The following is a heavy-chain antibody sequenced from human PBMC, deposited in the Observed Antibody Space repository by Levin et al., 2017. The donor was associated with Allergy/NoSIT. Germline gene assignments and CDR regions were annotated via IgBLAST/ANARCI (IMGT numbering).Heavy chain of an antibody. Sequence: LSLTCAASGFTFRSSSMNWVRQAPGKGLEWVSSISSSSSYIYYADSVKGRFTISRDNAKNSLYLQMNSLRAEDTAVYYCARGAAAGGFDYWGQGTLVTVSS. CDR1: GFTFRSSS. J-gene: IGHJ4*02. V-gene: IGHV3-21*01. D-gene: IGHD6-13*01. CDR2: ISSSSSYI. CDR3: ARGAAAGGFDY.